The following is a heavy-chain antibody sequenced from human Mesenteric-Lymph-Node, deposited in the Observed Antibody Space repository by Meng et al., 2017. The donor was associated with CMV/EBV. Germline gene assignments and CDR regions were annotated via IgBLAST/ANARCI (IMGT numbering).Heavy chain of an antibody. CDR3: ARVWDIVVVPAAARDYGMDV. D-gene: IGHD2-2*01. V-gene: IGHV3-66*01. J-gene: IGHJ6*02. Sequence: GESLKISCAASGFTFSSYEMNWVRQAPGKGLEWVSVIYSGGNTYYADSVKGRFTISRDNAKNSLYLQMNSLRAEDTAVYYCARVWDIVVVPAAARDYGMDVWGQGTTVTVSS. CDR1: GFTFSSYE. CDR2: IYSGGNT.